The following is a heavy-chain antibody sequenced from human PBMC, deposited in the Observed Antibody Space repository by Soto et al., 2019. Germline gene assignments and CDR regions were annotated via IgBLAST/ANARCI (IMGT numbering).Heavy chain of an antibody. CDR2: ISGSGAST. J-gene: IGHJ4*02. Sequence: GGSLRLSCAASGFTFNSHAMSWVRQAPGKGLEWVSSISGSGASTYYADSVKGRFTISRDNSKNTLYLQMTSLRAEDTAVYYCVDGGLYSSEPRFDYWGQGTLVTVPQ. CDR1: GFTFNSHA. D-gene: IGHD6-19*01. V-gene: IGHV3-23*01. CDR3: VDGGLYSSEPRFDY.